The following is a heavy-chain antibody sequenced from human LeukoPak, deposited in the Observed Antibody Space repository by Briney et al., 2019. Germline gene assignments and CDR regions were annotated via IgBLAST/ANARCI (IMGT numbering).Heavy chain of an antibody. V-gene: IGHV1-18*04. Sequence: GASVKVSCKASGYTFTNYYMHWVRQAPGQGLEWMGWISAYNGNTNYAQKLQGRVTMTTDTSTSTAYMELRSLRSDDTAVYYCARAGPYSGSYFPLDYWGQGTLVTVSS. D-gene: IGHD1-26*01. J-gene: IGHJ4*02. CDR1: GYTFTNYY. CDR3: ARAGPYSGSYFPLDY. CDR2: ISAYNGNT.